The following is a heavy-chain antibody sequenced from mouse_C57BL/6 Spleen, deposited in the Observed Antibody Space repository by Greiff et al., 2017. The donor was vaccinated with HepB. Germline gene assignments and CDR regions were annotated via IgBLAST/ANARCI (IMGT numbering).Heavy chain of an antibody. D-gene: IGHD4-1*01. V-gene: IGHV1-4*01. Sequence: QVQLQQSGAELARPGASVKMSCKASGYTFTSYTMHWVKQRPGQGLEWIGYINPSSGYTKYNQKFKDKATLTADKSSSTAYMQLSSLTSEDSAVYYCARWDVDWYFDVWGTGTTVTVSS. CDR2: INPSSGYT. J-gene: IGHJ1*03. CDR1: GYTFTSYT. CDR3: ARWDVDWYFDV.